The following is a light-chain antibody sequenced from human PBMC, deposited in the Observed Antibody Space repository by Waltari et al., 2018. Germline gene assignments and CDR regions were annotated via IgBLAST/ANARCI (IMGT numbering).Light chain of an antibody. V-gene: IGLV1-51*01. J-gene: IGLJ2*01. CDR2: DNN. CDR1: LGNNY. CDR3: GSWINSLSTVV. Sequence: QSVLTQPPSVSAAPGQMVSISCHGDLGNNYVSWYQQVPGTAPKLVIHDNNKRPSGTPDRFSASKSATSATLVITGLQTGDEADYFCGSWINSLSTVVFGGRTKLTVL.